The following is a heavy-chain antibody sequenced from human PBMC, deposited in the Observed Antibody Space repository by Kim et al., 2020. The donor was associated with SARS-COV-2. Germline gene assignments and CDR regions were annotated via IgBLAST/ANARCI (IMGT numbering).Heavy chain of an antibody. J-gene: IGHJ4*02. D-gene: IGHD1-20*01. V-gene: IGHV3-72*01. Sequence: YAAYVQGRLIISRDDSKNSVYLQMNGLAAEDTAVYYCTRDSSVSRISYFDYWGQGTLVTVSS. CDR3: TRDSSVSRISYFDY.